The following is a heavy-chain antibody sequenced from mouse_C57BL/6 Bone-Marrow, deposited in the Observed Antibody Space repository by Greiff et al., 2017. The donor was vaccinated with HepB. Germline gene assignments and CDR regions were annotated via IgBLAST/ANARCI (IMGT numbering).Heavy chain of an antibody. CDR3: AIYYDYWFAY. V-gene: IGHV1-54*01. Sequence: QVQLKESGAELVRPGTSVKVSCKASGYAFTNYLIEWVKQRPGQGLEWIGVINPGSGGTNYNEKFKGKATLTADKSSSTAYMQLSSLTSEDSAVYYCAIYYDYWFAYWGQGTLVTVSA. J-gene: IGHJ3*01. D-gene: IGHD2-4*01. CDR2: INPGSGGT. CDR1: GYAFTNYL.